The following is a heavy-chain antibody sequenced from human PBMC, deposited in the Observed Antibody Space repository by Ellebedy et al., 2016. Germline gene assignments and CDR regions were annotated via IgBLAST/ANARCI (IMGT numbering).Heavy chain of an antibody. V-gene: IGHV3-30*04. D-gene: IGHD3-10*01. CDR2: ISYDGSNK. CDR1: GFTFSSYA. J-gene: IGHJ6*02. CDR3: ARTGGGSGSYAYYYYGMDV. Sequence: GGSLRLSXAASGFTFSSYAMHWVRQAPGKGLEWVAVISYDGSNKYYADSVKGRFTISRDNSKNTLYLQMNSLRAEDTAVYYCARTGGGSGSYAYYYYGMDVWGQGTTVTVSS.